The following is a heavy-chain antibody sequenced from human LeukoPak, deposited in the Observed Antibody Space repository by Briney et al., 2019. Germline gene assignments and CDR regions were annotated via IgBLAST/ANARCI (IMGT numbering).Heavy chain of an antibody. CDR1: GFTFSSYA. CDR3: AKDSRGHRVPGGFDY. CDR2: ISGSGGST. J-gene: IGHJ4*02. D-gene: IGHD2-8*02. V-gene: IGHV3-23*01. Sequence: GGSLRLSCAASGFTFSSYAMSWVRQAPGKGLEWVSAISGSGGSTYYADSVKGRFTISRDNSKNTLYLQTNSLRAEDTAVYYCAKDSRGHRVPGGFDYWGQGTLVTVSS.